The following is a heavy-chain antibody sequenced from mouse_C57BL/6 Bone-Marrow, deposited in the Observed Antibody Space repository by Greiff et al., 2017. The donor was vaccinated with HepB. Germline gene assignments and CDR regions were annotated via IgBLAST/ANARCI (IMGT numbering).Heavy chain of an antibody. CDR3: ARALLYYGSSGGFAY. CDR2: IWSGGST. J-gene: IGHJ3*01. CDR1: GFSLTSYG. V-gene: IGHV2-2*01. Sequence: VQLQESGPGLVQPSQSLSITCTVSGFSLTSYGVHWVRQSPGKGLEWLGVIWSGGSTDYNAAFISRLSISKDNSKSQVFFKMNSRQADDTAIYYCARALLYYGSSGGFAYWGQGTLVTVSA. D-gene: IGHD1-1*01.